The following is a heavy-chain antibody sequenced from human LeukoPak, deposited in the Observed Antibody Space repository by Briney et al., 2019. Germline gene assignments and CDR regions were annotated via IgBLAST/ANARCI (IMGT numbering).Heavy chain of an antibody. CDR2: IYPGDSDT. D-gene: IGHD3-10*01. CDR3: ARRFRGPDDAFDI. J-gene: IGHJ3*02. V-gene: IGHV5-51*01. Sequence: GASLKISCKGSGSSFTSYWIGWVRQMPGKGLEWMGIIYPGDSDTRYSPSFQGQVTISADKSISTAYLQWSSLKASDTAMYYCARRFRGPDDAFDIWGQGTMVTVSS. CDR1: GSSFTSYW.